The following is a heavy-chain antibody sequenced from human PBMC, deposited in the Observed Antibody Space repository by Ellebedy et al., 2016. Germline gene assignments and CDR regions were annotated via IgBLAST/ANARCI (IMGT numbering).Heavy chain of an antibody. Sequence: SETLSLTCTVSGGSISSGDYYWSWIRQPPGKGLEWIGYIYYSGSTYYNPSLKSRVTISVDTSKNQFYLKLSSVTAADTAVYYCARDREVAAAGTGAYYYYGMDVWGQGTTVTVSS. V-gene: IGHV4-30-4*01. CDR2: IYYSGST. CDR3: ARDREVAAAGTGAYYYYGMDV. J-gene: IGHJ6*02. D-gene: IGHD6-13*01. CDR1: GGSISSGDYY.